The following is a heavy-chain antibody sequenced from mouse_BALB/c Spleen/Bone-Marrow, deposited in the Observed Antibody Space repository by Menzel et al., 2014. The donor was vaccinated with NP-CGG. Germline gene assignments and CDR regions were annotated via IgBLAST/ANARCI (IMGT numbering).Heavy chain of an antibody. CDR3: ARHAYYDQTEVSFVY. J-gene: IGHJ3*01. Sequence: EVNLVESGGGLVKSGGSLKLSCAASGFSFNSYGMSWVRQTPEKRLEWVATLSGGGSYTFYPDSVKGRFTISRDNAKNNLYLQLSSLRSEDTALYYCARHAYYDQTEVSFVYWGQGTLVTVSA. D-gene: IGHD2-4*01. V-gene: IGHV5-9-2*01. CDR1: GFSFNSYG. CDR2: LSGGGSYT.